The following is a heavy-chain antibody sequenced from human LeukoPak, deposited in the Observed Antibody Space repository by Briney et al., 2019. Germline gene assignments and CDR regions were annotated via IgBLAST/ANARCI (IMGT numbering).Heavy chain of an antibody. CDR1: GGSISSGGYY. CDR2: IYHSGSS. J-gene: IGHJ4*02. D-gene: IGHD4-17*01. Sequence: SQTLSLTCTVSGGSISSGGYYWSWIRQPPGKGLEWIGYIYHSGSSYYNPSLKSRVTISVDRSKNQFSLKLSSVTAADTAVYYCARGGHDYGDPMTDYWGQGTLVTVSS. V-gene: IGHV4-30-2*01. CDR3: ARGGHDYGDPMTDY.